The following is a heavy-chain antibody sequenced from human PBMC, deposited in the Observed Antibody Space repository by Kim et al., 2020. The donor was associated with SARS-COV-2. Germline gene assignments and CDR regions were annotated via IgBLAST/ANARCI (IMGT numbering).Heavy chain of an antibody. D-gene: IGHD7-27*01. Sequence: SETLSLTCTVSGGSISSYYWSWIRQPPGKGLEWIGYIYYSGSTNYNPSLKSRVTISVDTSKNQFSLKLSSVTAADTAVYYCARHGISGDESYYFDYWGQGTLVTVSS. CDR1: GGSISSYY. V-gene: IGHV4-59*08. CDR3: ARHGISGDESYYFDY. J-gene: IGHJ4*02. CDR2: IYYSGST.